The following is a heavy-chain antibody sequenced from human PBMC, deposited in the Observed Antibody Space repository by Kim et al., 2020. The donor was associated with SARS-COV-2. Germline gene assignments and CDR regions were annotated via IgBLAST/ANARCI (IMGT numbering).Heavy chain of an antibody. J-gene: IGHJ4*02. D-gene: IGHD3-10*01. CDR3: AGQGGFGELSYFDY. Sequence: TPSLKSLVTISVDPSKNQFPLKLSSVTAADTAVYYCAGQGGFGELSYFDYWGQGTLVTVSS. V-gene: IGHV4-39*01.